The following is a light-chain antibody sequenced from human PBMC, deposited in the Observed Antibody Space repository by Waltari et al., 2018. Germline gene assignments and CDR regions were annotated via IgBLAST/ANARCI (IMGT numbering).Light chain of an antibody. Sequence: QAVLTQPASLSASPGASASLTCTLRSDINVATYTIYWYQQRPGSPPQFLVKYRSDSDKRQGSGVPSRFSRSKDTSADAGIILISGLQSEDEADYYCMILHNNAVVFGGVTKLTVL. CDR2: YRSDSDK. V-gene: IGLV5-45*01. J-gene: IGLJ3*02. CDR3: MILHNNAVV. CDR1: SDINVATYT.